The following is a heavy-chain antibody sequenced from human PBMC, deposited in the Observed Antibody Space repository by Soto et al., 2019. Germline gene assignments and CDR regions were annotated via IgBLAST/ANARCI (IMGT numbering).Heavy chain of an antibody. J-gene: IGHJ4*02. V-gene: IGHV4-34*01. CDR1: GWSFSVYY. Sequence: SETLSLTCAVYGWSFSVYYWSWIRQPPGKGLEWIGEINHSGSTNYNPSLKSRVTISVDTSKNQFSLKLSSVTAADTAVYYCARGLSRLWYSSGWCYFDYWGQGTLVTVSS. CDR2: INHSGST. CDR3: ARGLSRLWYSSGWCYFDY. D-gene: IGHD6-19*01.